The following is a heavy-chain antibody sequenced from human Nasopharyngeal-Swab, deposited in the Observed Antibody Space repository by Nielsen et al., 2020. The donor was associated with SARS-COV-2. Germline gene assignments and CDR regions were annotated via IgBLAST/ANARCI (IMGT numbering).Heavy chain of an antibody. CDR1: GSSFRTYG. J-gene: IGHJ4*02. D-gene: IGHD2/OR15-2a*01. Sequence: GESLKISCVASGSSFRTYGVSWVRQAPGKGLEWVSALSGSGDISGSGGGTYYADSVKGRFTISRDNSKNTLSLQMNSLRADDTAVYYCAKDLRGPYFFWGQGTLVTVSS. CDR2: LSGSGDISGSGGGT. CDR3: AKDLRGPYFF. V-gene: IGHV3-23*01.